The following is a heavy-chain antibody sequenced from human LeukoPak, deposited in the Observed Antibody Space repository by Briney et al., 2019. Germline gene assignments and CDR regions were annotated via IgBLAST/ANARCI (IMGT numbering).Heavy chain of an antibody. CDR3: ARAPYYYDSSGPLDY. Sequence: ASVKVSCKASGYTFTSYAMHWMRQAPGQRLEWMGWINAGNGNTKYSQEFQGRVTITRDTSASTAYMELSSLRSEDMAVYYCARAPYYYDSSGPLDYWGQGTLVTVSS. CDR1: GYTFTSYA. V-gene: IGHV1-3*03. J-gene: IGHJ4*02. CDR2: INAGNGNT. D-gene: IGHD3-22*01.